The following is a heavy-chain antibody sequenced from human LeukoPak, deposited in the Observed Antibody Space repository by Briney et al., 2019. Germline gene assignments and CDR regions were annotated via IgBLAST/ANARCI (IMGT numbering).Heavy chain of an antibody. CDR3: YRDYGDYVRPPFDY. V-gene: IGHV5-51*01. CDR2: IYPGDSDT. J-gene: IGHJ4*02. Sequence: GESLKISCKGSGYSFTSYWIGWVRQMPGRGLEWMGIIYPGDSDTGYSPSFQGQVTISADKSISTAYLQWSSLKASDTAMYYCYRDYGDYVRPPFDYWGQGTLVTVSS. D-gene: IGHD4-17*01. CDR1: GYSFTSYW.